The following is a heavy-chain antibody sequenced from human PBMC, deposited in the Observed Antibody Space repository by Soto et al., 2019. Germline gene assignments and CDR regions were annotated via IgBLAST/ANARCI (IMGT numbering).Heavy chain of an antibody. CDR2: ISAYNGNT. V-gene: IGHV1-18*01. CDR3: ARLTLGDSVLMVYDIRAYDVWDV. D-gene: IGHD2-8*01. J-gene: IGHJ6*02. CDR1: GYTFTSYG. Sequence: ASVKGSCKASGYTFTSYGISWVRQAPGQGLEWMGWISAYNGNTNYAQKLQGRVTMTTDTSTSTAYMELRSLRSDDTAVYSCARLTLGDSVLMVYDIRAYDVWDVWG.